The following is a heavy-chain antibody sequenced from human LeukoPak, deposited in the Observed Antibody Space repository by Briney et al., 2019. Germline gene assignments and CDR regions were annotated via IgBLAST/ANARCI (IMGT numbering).Heavy chain of an antibody. V-gene: IGHV5-51*01. J-gene: IGHJ5*02. CDR1: GYSFTSYW. CDR3: ARREVNYYGSGSYHWFDP. Sequence: GESLKISCKGSGYSFTSYWIGWVRQMPGKGLEWMGIIYPGDSDTRYSPSFQGQVTISADKSISTAYQQWSSLKASDTAMYYCARREVNYYGSGSYHWFDPWGQGTLVTVSS. CDR2: IYPGDSDT. D-gene: IGHD3-10*01.